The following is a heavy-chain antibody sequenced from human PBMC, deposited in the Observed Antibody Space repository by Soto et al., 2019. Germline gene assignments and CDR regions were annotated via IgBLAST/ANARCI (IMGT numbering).Heavy chain of an antibody. CDR1: GGAFTSYS. CDR2: IIPMSGTT. J-gene: IGHJ4*02. D-gene: IGHD1-1*01. CDR3: ARDNTGLDY. Sequence: QVHLVQSGAEVKKPGSSVKVSCKASGGAFTSYSFHWVRQAPGQGLEWMGGIIPMSGTTNYALKFQGRVTMTADVPTNTADIELSSLRSEDTAIYYCARDNTGLDYWGQGTLVTLSS. V-gene: IGHV1-69*12.